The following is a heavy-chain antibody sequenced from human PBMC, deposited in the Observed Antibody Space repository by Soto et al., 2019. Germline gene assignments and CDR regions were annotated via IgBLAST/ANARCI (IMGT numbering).Heavy chain of an antibody. CDR3: ARGSAVTTLGGNEYYYYHLAV. V-gene: IGHV1-8*01. CDR1: GYTFTSYD. Sequence: ASVKVSCKASGYTFTSYDINWVRQATGQGLEWMGWMNPNSGNTGYAQKFQGRVTMTRNTSISTAYMELSSLRSEDTAVYYCARGSAVTTLGGNEYYYYHLAVRGKGTTVTVS. CDR2: MNPNSGNT. D-gene: IGHD3-16*01. J-gene: IGHJ6*03.